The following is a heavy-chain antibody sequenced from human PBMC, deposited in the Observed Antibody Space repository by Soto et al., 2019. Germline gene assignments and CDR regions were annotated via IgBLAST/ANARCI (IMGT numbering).Heavy chain of an antibody. CDR3: ASWRLQGFDP. CDR2: IWYDGSNK. D-gene: IGHD4-4*01. Sequence: QVQLVESGGGVVQPGRSLRLSCAASGFTFSSYGMHWVRQAPGKGLEWVAVIWYDGSNKYYADSVKGRFTISRDNSKTTLYLQMNSVRAEDTAVYYCASWRLQGFDPWGQGTLVTVSS. J-gene: IGHJ5*02. CDR1: GFTFSSYG. V-gene: IGHV3-33*01.